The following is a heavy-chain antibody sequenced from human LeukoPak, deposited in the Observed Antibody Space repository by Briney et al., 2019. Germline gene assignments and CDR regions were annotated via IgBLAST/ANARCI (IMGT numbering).Heavy chain of an antibody. CDR3: AKDAGVAGRIRAFDY. CDR2: IDGSGGST. V-gene: IGHV3-23*01. Sequence: GGSLRLSCEASGFAFTTYAMTWVRQAPGKGLEWVSLIDGSGGSTNYANSVKGRFTISRDNSKNTLYLHMNSLRAEDAAAYYCAKDAGVAGRIRAFDYWGQGTLVTVSS. J-gene: IGHJ4*02. CDR1: GFAFTTYA. D-gene: IGHD6-19*01.